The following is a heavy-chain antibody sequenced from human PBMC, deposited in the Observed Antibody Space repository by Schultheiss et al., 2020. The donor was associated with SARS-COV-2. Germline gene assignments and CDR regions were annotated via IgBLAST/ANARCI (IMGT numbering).Heavy chain of an antibody. CDR2: IRSKANSYAT. J-gene: IGHJ6*03. D-gene: IGHD6-19*01. Sequence: GESLKISCAASGFTFSGSAMHWVRQASGKGLEWVGRIRSKANSYATAYAASVKGRFTISRDDSKNTAYLQMNSLKTEDTAVYYCTRLGDSSGWYFDYYYMDVWGKGTTVTVSS. CDR1: GFTFSGSA. V-gene: IGHV3-73*01. CDR3: TRLGDSSGWYFDYYYMDV.